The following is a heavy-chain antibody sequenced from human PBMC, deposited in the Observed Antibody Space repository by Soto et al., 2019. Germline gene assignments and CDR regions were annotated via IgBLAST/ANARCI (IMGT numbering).Heavy chain of an antibody. V-gene: IGHV4-30-2*01. CDR2: IYHSGST. D-gene: IGHD3-22*01. J-gene: IGHJ6*01. CDR3: ARDGAYYYDSSGYYY. Sequence: SQTLCLTYAGSGGSISRGGYSWSWIRQPPGKGLEWIGYIYHSGSTYYNPSLKSRVTISVDRSKNQFSLKLSSVTAADTAVYYCARDGAYYYDSSGYYY. CDR1: GGSISRGGYS.